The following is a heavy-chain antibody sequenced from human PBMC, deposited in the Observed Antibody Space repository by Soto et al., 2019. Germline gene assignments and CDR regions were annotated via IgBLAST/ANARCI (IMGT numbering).Heavy chain of an antibody. J-gene: IGHJ5*02. D-gene: IGHD6-19*01. CDR2: ISHSGST. V-gene: IGHV4-30-2*01. CDR1: GGSINSGRAS. CDR3: VRESTPAGPNWFDT. Sequence: QLQLLESGSGLVKPSQTLSLTCSVSGGSINSGRASWNWIRQPPGKGLEWIAYISHSGSTYYTPSLQSRVTISVDRSKNQFSLKLTSLTAADTAVYDCVRESTPAGPNWFDTWGQGILVTVSS.